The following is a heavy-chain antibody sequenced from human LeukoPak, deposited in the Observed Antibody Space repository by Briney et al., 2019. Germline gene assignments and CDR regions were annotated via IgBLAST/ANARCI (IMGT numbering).Heavy chain of an antibody. CDR3: STWVFHRNLDV. V-gene: IGHV3-43*01. CDR1: GFTFGDYA. J-gene: IGHJ6*02. CDR2: ISYDGGET. D-gene: IGHD1-26*01. Sequence: GGSLRLSCVASGFTFGDYAMQWVRQGPGKGLEWVARISYDGGETNYGDSMKGRFTTSRDNSKNSLYLQMNSLTSDDTAVYFCSTWVFHRNLDVWGQGTTVSVS.